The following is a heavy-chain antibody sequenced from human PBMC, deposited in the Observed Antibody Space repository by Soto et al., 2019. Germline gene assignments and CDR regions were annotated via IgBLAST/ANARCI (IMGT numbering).Heavy chain of an antibody. CDR2: ISSSSSYI. Sequence: GSLRLSCVASGFTFSSYSMNWVRQAPGKGLEWVSSISSSSSYIYYADSVKGRFTISRDNAKNSLYLQMNSLRAEDTAVYYCATDLGESGSGYSGLYGRNVCGQRTT. CDR1: GFTFSSYS. J-gene: IGHJ6*02. CDR3: ATDLGESGSGYSGLYGRNV. V-gene: IGHV3-21*01. D-gene: IGHD3-3*01.